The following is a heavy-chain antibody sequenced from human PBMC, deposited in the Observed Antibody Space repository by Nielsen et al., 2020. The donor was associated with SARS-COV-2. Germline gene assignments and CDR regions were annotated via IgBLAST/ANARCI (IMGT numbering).Heavy chain of an antibody. V-gene: IGHV4-34*01. CDR3: ARTRPPGGYSYGYRRGRWFDP. J-gene: IGHJ5*02. Sequence: WIRQPPGKGLEWTGEINHSGSTNYNPSLKSRVTISVDTSKNQFSLKLSSVTAADTAVYYCARTRPPGGYSYGYRRGRWFDPWGQGTLVTVSS. CDR2: INHSGST. D-gene: IGHD5-18*01.